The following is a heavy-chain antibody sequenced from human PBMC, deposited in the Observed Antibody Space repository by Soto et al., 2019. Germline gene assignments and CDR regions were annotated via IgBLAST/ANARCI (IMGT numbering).Heavy chain of an antibody. CDR3: ARLFYGSGSYFDY. V-gene: IGHV4-59*08. CDR1: GGSISSYY. D-gene: IGHD3-10*01. J-gene: IGHJ4*02. CDR2: IYYSGST. Sequence: SETLSLTCTVSGGSISSYYWSWIRQPPGKGLEWMGYIYYSGSTNYNPSLKGRVTISVDTSKNQFSLKLSSVTAADTAVYYCARLFYGSGSYFDYWGQGTLVTVSS.